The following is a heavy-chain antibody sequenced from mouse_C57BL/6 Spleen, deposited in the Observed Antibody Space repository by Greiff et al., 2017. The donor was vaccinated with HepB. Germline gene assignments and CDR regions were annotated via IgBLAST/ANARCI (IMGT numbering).Heavy chain of an antibody. V-gene: IGHV1-61*01. CDR1: GYTFTSYW. Sequence: QVQLQQPGAELVRPGSSVKLSCKASGYTFTSYWMDWVKQRPGQGLEWIGNIYPSDSETHYNQKFKDKAKLTVDKSSSTAYMQLSSRTSEASAVYYCARGLPPFAYWGQGTLVTVSA. CDR2: IYPSDSET. D-gene: IGHD2-4*01. CDR3: ARGLPPFAY. J-gene: IGHJ3*01.